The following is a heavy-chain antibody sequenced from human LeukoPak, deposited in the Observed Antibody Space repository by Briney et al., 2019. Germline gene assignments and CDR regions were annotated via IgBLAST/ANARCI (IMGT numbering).Heavy chain of an antibody. Sequence: SETLSLTCAVSGGSISSGGYSWSWIRQPPGKGLEWIGYIYHSGSTYYNPSLKGRVTISVDRSKNQFSLKLSSVTAADTAVYYCARNYGSGSYYFDYWGQGTLVTVSS. D-gene: IGHD3-10*01. CDR2: IYHSGST. CDR1: GGSISSGGYS. V-gene: IGHV4-30-2*01. CDR3: ARNYGSGSYYFDY. J-gene: IGHJ4*02.